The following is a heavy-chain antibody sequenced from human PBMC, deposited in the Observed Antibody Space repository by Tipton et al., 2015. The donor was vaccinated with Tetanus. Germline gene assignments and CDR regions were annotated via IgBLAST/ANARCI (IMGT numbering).Heavy chain of an antibody. CDR3: ARQSPGFRLGGVRYCGMGV. CDR1: GFTFSSYA. D-gene: IGHD3-16*01. J-gene: IGHJ6*02. Sequence: SLRLSCAASGFTFSSYAMHWVRQAPGKGLEWVAVISYDGSNKYYADSVKGRFTISRDNSKNTLYLQMNSLRAEDTAVYYCARQSPGFRLGGVRYCGMGVRRQGPAAAVPS. V-gene: IGHV3-30-3*01. CDR2: ISYDGSNK.